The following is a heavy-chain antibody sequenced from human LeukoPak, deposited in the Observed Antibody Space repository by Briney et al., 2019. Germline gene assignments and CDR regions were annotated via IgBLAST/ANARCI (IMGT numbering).Heavy chain of an antibody. J-gene: IGHJ6*03. Sequence: SGGSLRLSCAASGFTFSSYGMHWVRQAPGKGLEWVAFIRYDGSNKNYADSVKGRFTISRDNSKSTLYLQMNRLRAEDTAVYYCAKGSKAVVFTRDHYMDVWGKGTTVTFSS. V-gene: IGHV3-30*02. CDR2: IRYDGSNK. CDR3: AKGSKAVVFTRDHYMDV. CDR1: GFTFSSYG. D-gene: IGHD3-22*01.